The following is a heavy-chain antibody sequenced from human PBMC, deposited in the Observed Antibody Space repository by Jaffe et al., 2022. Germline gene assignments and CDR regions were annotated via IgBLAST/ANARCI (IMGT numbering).Heavy chain of an antibody. Sequence: QVQLVQSGAEVKKPGASVKVSCKASGYTFTSYYMHWVRQAPGQGLEWMGIINPSGGSTSYAQKFQGRVTMTRDTSTSTVYMELSSLRSEDTAVYYCARVGAGEDGDYSIYWYFDLWGRGTLVTVSS. D-gene: IGHD4-17*01. CDR2: INPSGGST. CDR3: ARVGAGEDGDYSIYWYFDL. J-gene: IGHJ2*01. CDR1: GYTFTSYY. V-gene: IGHV1-46*03.